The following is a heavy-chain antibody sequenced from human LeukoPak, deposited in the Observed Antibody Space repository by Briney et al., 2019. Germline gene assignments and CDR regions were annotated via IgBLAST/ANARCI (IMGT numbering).Heavy chain of an antibody. Sequence: PSEILSLTCAVYGGSFSAYYWSWIRQPPGKGLEWIGEINHSGSTNYNPSLKSRVNISVDTSKNQFSLKLSSVTAADTAVYYCARVSRLWWARDIWGQGTMVTVSS. CDR3: ARVSRLWWARDI. CDR1: GGSFSAYY. CDR2: INHSGST. J-gene: IGHJ3*02. D-gene: IGHD2-21*01. V-gene: IGHV4-34*01.